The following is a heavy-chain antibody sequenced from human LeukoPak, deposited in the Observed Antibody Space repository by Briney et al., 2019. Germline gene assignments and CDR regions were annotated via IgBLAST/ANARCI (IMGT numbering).Heavy chain of an antibody. CDR1: GGSISSYY. D-gene: IGHD3-9*01. CDR3: ARDLQYDILTGWRAFDI. CDR2: IYYSGST. Sequence: PLETLSLTCTVSGGSISSYYWSWIRQPPGKGLEWIGYIYYSGSTNYNPSLKSRVTISVDTSKNQFSLKLSSVTAADTAVYYCARDLQYDILTGWRAFDIWGQGTMVTVSS. J-gene: IGHJ3*02. V-gene: IGHV4-59*01.